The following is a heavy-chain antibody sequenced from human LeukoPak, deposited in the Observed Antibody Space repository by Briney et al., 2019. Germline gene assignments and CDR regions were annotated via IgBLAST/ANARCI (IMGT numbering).Heavy chain of an antibody. D-gene: IGHD3-3*01. J-gene: IGHJ2*01. V-gene: IGHV4-39*01. Sequence: KSSETLSLTCAVSGVSIGSGGYSWSWIRQPPGKGLEWIGSIYYSGSTYYNPSLKSRVTISVDTSKNQFSLKLSSVTAADTAVYYCARRLPYYDFWSAPPPFDLWGRGTLVTVSS. CDR3: ARRLPYYDFWSAPPPFDL. CDR1: GVSIGSGGYS. CDR2: IYYSGST.